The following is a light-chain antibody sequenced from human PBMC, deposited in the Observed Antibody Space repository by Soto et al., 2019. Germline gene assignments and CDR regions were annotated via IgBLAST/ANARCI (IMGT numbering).Light chain of an antibody. CDR1: QSVTSTY. J-gene: IGKJ5*01. CDR2: GAS. V-gene: IGKV3-20*01. CDR3: QQYGSSHT. Sequence: EIVLTQSPGTLSLSPGGRSTLSCRAIQSVTSTYLAWDQQKPGQAPRLLIYGASSRAIGIPDRLSGSVSGSDFILTINRLEPEDFAVYYCQQYGSSHTFGQGTRLEIK.